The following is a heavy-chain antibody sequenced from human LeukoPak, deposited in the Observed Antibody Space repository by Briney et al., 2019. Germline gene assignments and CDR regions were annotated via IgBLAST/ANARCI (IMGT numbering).Heavy chain of an antibody. CDR1: GGTFSSYA. V-gene: IGHV1-69*05. J-gene: IGHJ3*02. CDR3: ARDQVGGNAFDI. Sequence: SVKVSCKASGGTFSSYAISWVRQAPGQGLEWMGGIIPIFGTANYAQKFQGRVTITTDESTSTAYMELSSLRSEDTAVYYCARDQVGGNAFDIWGQGTMVTVSS. CDR2: IIPIFGTA. D-gene: IGHD1-26*01.